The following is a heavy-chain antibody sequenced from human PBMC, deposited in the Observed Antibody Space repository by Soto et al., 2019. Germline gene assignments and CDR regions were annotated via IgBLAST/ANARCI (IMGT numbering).Heavy chain of an antibody. Sequence: EVQLVESGGDLVQRGGSLRLSCAASGFPFSSYWMHWVRHTPGKGLDWVARISGDGVTTYYADSVTGRFTVSRDNAKNTLSLQISCLRAEDTAVYYCAREYYVLLTGSYTDCWAQGTLGSVAS. V-gene: IGHV3-74*01. CDR2: ISGDGVTT. J-gene: IGHJ4*02. D-gene: IGHD3-9*01. CDR3: AREYYVLLTGSYTDC. CDR1: GFPFSSYW.